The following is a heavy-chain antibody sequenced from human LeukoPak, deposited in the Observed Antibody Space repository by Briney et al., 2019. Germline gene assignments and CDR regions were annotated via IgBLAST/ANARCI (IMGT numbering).Heavy chain of an antibody. Sequence: PSETLSLTCAVYGGSFSGYYWSWIRQPPGKGLEWIGKINHSGSTNYNPSLKSRVTISVDTSKNQFSLKLSSGTAADTAVYYCAGADSSGYYWGYWGQGTLVTVSS. CDR1: GGSFSGYY. D-gene: IGHD3-22*01. V-gene: IGHV4-34*01. J-gene: IGHJ4*02. CDR2: INHSGST. CDR3: AGADSSGYYWGY.